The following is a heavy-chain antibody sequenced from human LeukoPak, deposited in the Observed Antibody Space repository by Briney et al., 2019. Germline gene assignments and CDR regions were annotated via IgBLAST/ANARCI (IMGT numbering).Heavy chain of an antibody. CDR3: ARVGDCSSTSCYEGVDY. Sequence: PSQTLSLTCTVSGGSIRSGRYYWSWIRQPPGKGLEWIGEFNHSGSTNYSPSLKSRVTISVDTSKNQFSLKLSSVTAADTAVYYCARVGDCSSTSCYEGVDYWGQGTLVTVSS. V-gene: IGHV4-39*07. CDR1: GGSIRSGRYY. D-gene: IGHD2-2*01. J-gene: IGHJ4*02. CDR2: FNHSGST.